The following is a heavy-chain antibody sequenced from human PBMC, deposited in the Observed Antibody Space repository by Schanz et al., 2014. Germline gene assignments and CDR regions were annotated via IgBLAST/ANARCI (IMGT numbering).Heavy chain of an antibody. J-gene: IGHJ4*02. CDR3: AREWSSFDY. V-gene: IGHV4-59*02. CDR2: ISYGGLS. D-gene: IGHD3-10*01. Sequence: QVQLQESGPGPVKPSETLSLTCTVSGGSVSTYKWGWIRQPPGKGLEYIGLISYGGLSDYNPSLKSRVTISLDTSKNQFSLNLNSVTAADTAVYYCAREWSSFDYWGQGALVSVSS. CDR1: GGSVSTYK.